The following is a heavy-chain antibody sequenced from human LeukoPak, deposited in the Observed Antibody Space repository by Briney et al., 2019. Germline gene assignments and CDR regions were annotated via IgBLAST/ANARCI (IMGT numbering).Heavy chain of an antibody. CDR3: ARAEYSSTKYYYYGMDV. Sequence: ASVTVSCKASGYTFTSYYMHWVRQAPGQGLEWMGIINPSGGSTSYAQKFQGRVTMTRDTSTSTVYMELSSLRSEDTAVYYCARAEYSSTKYYYYGMDVWGQGTTVTVSS. CDR2: INPSGGST. CDR1: GYTFTSYY. D-gene: IGHD6-6*01. V-gene: IGHV1-46*01. J-gene: IGHJ6*02.